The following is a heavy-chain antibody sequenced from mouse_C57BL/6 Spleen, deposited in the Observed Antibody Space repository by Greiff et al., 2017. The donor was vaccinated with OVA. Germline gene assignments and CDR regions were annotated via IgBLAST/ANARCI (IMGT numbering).Heavy chain of an antibody. V-gene: IGHV1-82*01. Sequence: QVQLQQSGPELVKPGASVKISCKASGYAFSSSWMNWVKQRPGKGLEWIGRIYPGDGDTNYNGKFKGKATLTADKSSSTAYMQLSSLTSEDSAVYFCARGRYYGTEPRRYFDVWGTGTTVTVSS. CDR1: GYAFSSSW. CDR3: ARGRYYGTEPRRYFDV. J-gene: IGHJ1*03. D-gene: IGHD1-1*01. CDR2: IYPGDGDT.